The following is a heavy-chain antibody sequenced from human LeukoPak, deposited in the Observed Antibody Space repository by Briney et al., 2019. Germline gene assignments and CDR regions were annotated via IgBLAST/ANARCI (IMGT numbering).Heavy chain of an antibody. D-gene: IGHD3-22*01. CDR3: ASSYDSSQFDY. V-gene: IGHV3-53*01. CDR2: IYSGGST. Sequence: GGSLRLSCAASGFTVSSNYMSGVRQAPGKGLEWVSVIYSGGSTYYADSVKGRFTISRDNSKNTLYLQMNSLRAEDTAVYYCASSYDSSQFDYWGQGTLVTVSS. J-gene: IGHJ4*02. CDR1: GFTVSSNY.